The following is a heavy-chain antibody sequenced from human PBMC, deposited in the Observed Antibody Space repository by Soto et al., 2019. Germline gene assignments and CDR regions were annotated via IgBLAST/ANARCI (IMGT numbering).Heavy chain of an antibody. CDR2: INPAGNVQ. D-gene: IGHD2-21*01. J-gene: IGHJ3*01. CDR3: ATAKTAYAFDL. Sequence: VQLVESGGGLVQPGEPLRLSCTASGLTFSISWMTWVRQTTGEGLEWVSHINPAGNVQQYADSVKERFTISRDNAKKSLFLQMSGLGGEATALYYWATAKTAYAFDLWGQGTMVTVSS. CDR1: GLTFSISW. V-gene: IGHV3-7*01.